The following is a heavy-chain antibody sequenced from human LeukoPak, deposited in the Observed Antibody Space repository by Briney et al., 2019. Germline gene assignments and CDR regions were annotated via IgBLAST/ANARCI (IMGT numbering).Heavy chain of an antibody. D-gene: IGHD3-10*01. J-gene: IGHJ6*03. CDR2: ISWNSGSI. CDR3: AKGGTNYYGSRYYYYYMDV. CDR1: GFTFDDYA. V-gene: IGHV3-9*01. Sequence: GGSLRLSCAASGFTFDDYAMHWVRQAPGKGLEWVSGISWNSGSIGYADSVKGRFTISRDNAKNSLYLQMNSLRAEDTALYYCAKGGTNYYGSRYYYYYMDVWGKGTTVTVSS.